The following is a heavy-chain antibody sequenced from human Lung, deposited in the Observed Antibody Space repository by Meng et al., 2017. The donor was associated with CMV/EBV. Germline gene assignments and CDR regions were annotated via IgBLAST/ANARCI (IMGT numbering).Heavy chain of an antibody. Sequence: SGPXLVXPTETLTLTCNVSGFSLNNGRMRVSWIRQPPGKALEWLSHIFSNDEKSYSTSLKSRLTISKDSSRSQVVLTMTNMDPVDTGTYYCARMATYYYYGLDVXGQGXTVTVSS. CDR2: IFSNDEK. V-gene: IGHV2-26*01. CDR3: ARMATYYYYGLDV. J-gene: IGHJ6*02. CDR1: GFSLNNGRMR.